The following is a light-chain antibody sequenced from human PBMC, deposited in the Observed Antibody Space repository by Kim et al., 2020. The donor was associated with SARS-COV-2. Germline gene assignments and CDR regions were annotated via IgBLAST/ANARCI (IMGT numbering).Light chain of an antibody. V-gene: IGKV1-39*01. Sequence: DIQMTQSPSSLSASVGDRVTITCRASQTISVYLNWYQQKPGKAPKLLIYTTSNLQTGVPSRFSGSGSGTDFTLTISSLQPEDFATYYCQQTYTTPVTFGGGTKLEI. CDR2: TTS. CDR1: QTISVY. J-gene: IGKJ4*01. CDR3: QQTYTTPVT.